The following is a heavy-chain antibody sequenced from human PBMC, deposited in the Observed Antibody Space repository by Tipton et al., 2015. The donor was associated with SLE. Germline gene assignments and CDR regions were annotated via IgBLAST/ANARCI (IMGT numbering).Heavy chain of an antibody. CDR1: GATFSSSA. CDR3: ARDLWITIFGMVHPFDY. J-gene: IGHJ4*02. CDR2: IIPIFGTA. Sequence: QSGAEVKKPGSSVKVSCKASGATFSSSAISWVRQAPGQGLAWMGGIIPIFGTANYAQTFPGIVTMTKDTSTRTAYMELRSLRSDDTAVYYGARDLWITIFGMVHPFDYWGQGTLV. D-gene: IGHD3-3*01. V-gene: IGHV1-69*05.